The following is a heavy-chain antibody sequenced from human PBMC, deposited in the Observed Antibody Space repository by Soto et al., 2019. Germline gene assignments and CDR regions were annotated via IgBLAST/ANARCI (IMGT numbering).Heavy chain of an antibody. CDR1: GGSFSGYY. CDR3: ARGRGPITMVRGERGTLLFDY. D-gene: IGHD3-10*01. CDR2: INHSGST. V-gene: IGHV4-34*01. J-gene: IGHJ4*02. Sequence: SETLSLTCAVYGGSFSGYYWSWIRQPPGKGLEWIGEINHSGSTNYNPSLKSRVTISVDTSKNQFSLKLSSVTAADTAVYYCARGRGPITMVRGERGTLLFDYWGQGTLVTVSS.